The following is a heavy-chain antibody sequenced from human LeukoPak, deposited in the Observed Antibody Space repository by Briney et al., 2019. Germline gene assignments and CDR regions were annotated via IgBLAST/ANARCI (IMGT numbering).Heavy chain of an antibody. V-gene: IGHV3-33*01. CDR1: GFTFSNYG. CDR3: ARNYGSGRGSDALDI. D-gene: IGHD3-10*01. CDR2: IWYDGNNK. Sequence: GGSLRLSCAASGFTFSNYGMHWVRQAPGEGLEWVAVIWYDGNNKNYADSVKGRFTISRDNSKNTLYLQMNSLRAEDTAVYYCARNYGSGRGSDALDIWGQGTMVTVSS. J-gene: IGHJ3*02.